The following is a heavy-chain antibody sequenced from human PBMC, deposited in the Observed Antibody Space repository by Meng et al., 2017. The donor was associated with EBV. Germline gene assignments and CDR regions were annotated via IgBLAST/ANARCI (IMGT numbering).Heavy chain of an antibody. CDR1: GDSISSFYY. D-gene: IGHD6-19*01. CDR2: VHYTGST. CDR3: ARPFPSWQSPRLDPFGA. Sequence: QLQLRESGPGQVKPSETRSHTCTVSGDSISSFYYWGWIRQPPGRGLEWIGSVHYTGSTYYSPSLKSRVTVSVDTSKNQFSLRLTSVTAADTAVYYCARPFPSWQSPRLDPFGAWGQGTMVTVS. V-gene: IGHV4-39*01. J-gene: IGHJ5*02.